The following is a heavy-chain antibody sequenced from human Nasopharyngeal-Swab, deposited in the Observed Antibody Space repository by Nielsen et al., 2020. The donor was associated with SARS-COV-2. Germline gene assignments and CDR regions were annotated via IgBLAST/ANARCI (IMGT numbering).Heavy chain of an antibody. V-gene: IGHV3-21*01. CDR2: ISSSSSYI. D-gene: IGHD3-22*01. J-gene: IGHJ4*02. CDR1: GFTFSSYS. CDR3: ARVENTYYYDSSGVNDY. Sequence: GESLKISCAASGFTFSSYSMNWVRQAPGKGLEWVSSISSSSSYIYYADSVKGRFTISRDNAKNSLYLQMTSLRAEDTAVYYCARVENTYYYDSSGVNDYWGQGTLVTVSS.